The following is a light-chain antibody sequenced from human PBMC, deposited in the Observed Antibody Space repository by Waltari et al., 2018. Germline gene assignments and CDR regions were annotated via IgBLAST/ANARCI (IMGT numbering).Light chain of an antibody. Sequence: RVTITCRASQDIGNRLAWYQQKPGKASNLLIYGTSSLQTGVPSRFSGSGSGTEFTLTISSLQPEDFGTYYCQQGKSFPITFGPGTKVEIK. CDR3: QQGKSFPIT. V-gene: IGKV1-12*01. CDR1: QDIGNR. J-gene: IGKJ3*01. CDR2: GTS.